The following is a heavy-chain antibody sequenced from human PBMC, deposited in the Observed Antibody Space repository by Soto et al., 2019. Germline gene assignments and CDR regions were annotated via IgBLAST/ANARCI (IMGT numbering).Heavy chain of an antibody. J-gene: IGHJ5*02. CDR1: GYSFTSYW. CDR2: IYPGDSDT. V-gene: IGHV5-51*01. CDR3: ARQARVVITDFVWFDP. Sequence: ESLKISCKGSGYSFTSYWIGWVRQMPGKGLEWMGIIYPGDSDTRYSPSFQGQVTISADKSISTAYLQWSSLKASDTAMYYCARQARVVITDFVWFDPWGQGTLVTVSS. D-gene: IGHD3-22*01.